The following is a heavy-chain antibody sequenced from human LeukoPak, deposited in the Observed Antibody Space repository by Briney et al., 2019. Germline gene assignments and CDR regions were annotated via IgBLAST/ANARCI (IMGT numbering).Heavy chain of an antibody. CDR3: TRGRVRFGELFDTFDY. V-gene: IGHV1-18*01. CDR2: ISAYNGNT. CDR1: GYTFTSYG. J-gene: IGHJ4*02. Sequence: WASVKVSCKASGYTFTSYGISWVRQAPGQGLEWMGWISAYNGNTNYAQKLQGRVTMTTDTSTSTAYMELRSLRSDDTAVYYCTRGRVRFGELFDTFDYWGQGTLVTVSS. D-gene: IGHD3-10*01.